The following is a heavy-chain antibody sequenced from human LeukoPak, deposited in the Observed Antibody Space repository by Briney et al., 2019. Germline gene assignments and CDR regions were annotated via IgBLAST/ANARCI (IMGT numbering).Heavy chain of an antibody. CDR1: GFIFSSYA. CDR2: ISGSGDIT. V-gene: IGHV3-23*01. D-gene: IGHD2-2*01. Sequence: PGGSLRLSCAASGFIFSSYAMSWVRQAPGKGLEWVSAISGSGDITDYADSVKGRFTISRDNSKNTLYLQMNSLRAEDTAVYYCASKSHPYCTSTSRYPGYFQSWGQGTLVTVSS. J-gene: IGHJ1*01. CDR3: ASKSHPYCTSTSRYPGYFQS.